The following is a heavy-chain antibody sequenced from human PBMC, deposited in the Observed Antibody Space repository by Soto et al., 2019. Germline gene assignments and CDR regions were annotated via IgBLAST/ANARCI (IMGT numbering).Heavy chain of an antibody. V-gene: IGHV3-66*01. CDR2: IYSGGST. J-gene: IGHJ3*02. Sequence: GGSLRLSCAASGFTVSNNYMSWVRQAPGKGLEWVSVIYSGGSTYYADSVKGRFTISRDNSKNTLYLQMNSLRAEDTAVYYCARDEGDYADAFDIWGQATMVTVSS. CDR3: ARDEGDYADAFDI. CDR1: GFTVSNNY. D-gene: IGHD4-17*01.